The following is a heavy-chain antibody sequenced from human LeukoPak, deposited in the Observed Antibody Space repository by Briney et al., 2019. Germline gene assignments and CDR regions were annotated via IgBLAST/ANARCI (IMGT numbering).Heavy chain of an antibody. Sequence: SVKVSCKASGGTVSSYAISWVRQAPGQGLEWMGTIIPIFGTANYAQKFQGRVTITTDESTSTAYMELSSLRSEDTAVYYCARDYYDSSGYYYAHDYWGQGTLVTVSS. CDR1: GGTVSSYA. J-gene: IGHJ4*02. D-gene: IGHD3-22*01. CDR3: ARDYYDSSGYYYAHDY. CDR2: IIPIFGTA. V-gene: IGHV1-69*05.